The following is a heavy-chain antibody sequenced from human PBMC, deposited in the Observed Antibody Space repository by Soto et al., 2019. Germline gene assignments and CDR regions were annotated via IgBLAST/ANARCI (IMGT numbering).Heavy chain of an antibody. Sequence: QVQLEQSGAEVKKPGASVMVSCKASGYIFTAYSMHWVRRAPGQGLQWMGVVNPSGGSTNYAQKSQGRITLTRDTSRNTFYMDLSSLTSEDTAVYYCAREENCSDGICYSEYFQRWGQGTLVTVSS. D-gene: IGHD2-15*01. CDR3: AREENCSDGICYSEYFQR. CDR2: VNPSGGST. CDR1: GYIFTAYS. V-gene: IGHV1-46*01. J-gene: IGHJ1*01.